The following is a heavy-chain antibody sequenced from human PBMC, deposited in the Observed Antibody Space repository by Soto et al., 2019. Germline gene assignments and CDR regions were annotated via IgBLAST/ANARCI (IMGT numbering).Heavy chain of an antibody. V-gene: IGHV4-34*01. CDR1: GGSFSGYY. Sequence: QMQLQQWGAGLLKPWETLSLTCAVYGGSFSGYYYYWIRQPPGKGLEWIGEINRSGSTNYNPSLKSRVTISVDTSKNQFSLTLSSVTAADTAIYYCARGGLITVPPLTWGQGTLFTVSS. J-gene: IGHJ4*02. D-gene: IGHD4-17*01. CDR2: INRSGST. CDR3: ARGGLITVPPLT.